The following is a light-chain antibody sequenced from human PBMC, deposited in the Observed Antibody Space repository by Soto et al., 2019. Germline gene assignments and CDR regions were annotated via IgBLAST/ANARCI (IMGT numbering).Light chain of an antibody. CDR2: EVS. CDR1: SSDVGAYNY. J-gene: IGLJ2*01. Sequence: QSALTQPASVSGSPGQWITISCTGTSSDVGAYNYVSWYQQHPGKAPKLMIYEVSNRPSGVSNRFSGSKSGNTASLTIFGLQAEDEAHYYCSSYTSSSTQVFGGGTKLTVL. V-gene: IGLV2-14*01. CDR3: SSYTSSSTQV.